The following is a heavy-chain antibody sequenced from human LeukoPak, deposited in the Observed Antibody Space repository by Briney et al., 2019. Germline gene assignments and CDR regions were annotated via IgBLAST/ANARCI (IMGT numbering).Heavy chain of an antibody. J-gene: IGHJ4*02. CDR1: GGSFSGYY. Sequence: SETLSLTCAVYGGSFSGYYWSWIRQPPGKGLEWIGEINHSGSTNYNPSLKSRVTISVDTSKNQFSLKLSSVTAADTAVYYCARGGEGGIDYWGQGTLVTVSS. D-gene: IGHD3-16*01. CDR3: ARGGEGGIDY. V-gene: IGHV4-34*01. CDR2: INHSGST.